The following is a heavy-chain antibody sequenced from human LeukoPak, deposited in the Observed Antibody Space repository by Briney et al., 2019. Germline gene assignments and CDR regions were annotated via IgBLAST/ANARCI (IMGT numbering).Heavy chain of an antibody. Sequence: GRSLRLSCAASGFTFSSYAMHWVRQAPGKGLEWVAVISYDGSNKYYADSVKGRFTISRDNSKNTLYLQMNSLRAEDTAVYYCARDVSIAVAEYYFDYWGQGTLVTVSS. D-gene: IGHD6-19*01. CDR2: ISYDGSNK. CDR1: GFTFSSYA. CDR3: ARDVSIAVAEYYFDY. J-gene: IGHJ4*02. V-gene: IGHV3-30*04.